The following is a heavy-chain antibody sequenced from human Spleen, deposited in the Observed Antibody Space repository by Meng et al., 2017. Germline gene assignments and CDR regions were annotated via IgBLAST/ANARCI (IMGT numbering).Heavy chain of an antibody. CDR2: INHRGST. D-gene: IGHD1-26*01. Sequence: SETLSLTCVVSGGSFSDYYWSWIRQPPGKGLEWSGEINHRGSTNYNPSLESRATISVDTSQNNLSLKLSSVTAADPAVYYCATASMAKSSGVFDHWGQGVLVTVSS. CDR1: GGSFSDYY. CDR3: ATASMAKSSGVFDH. V-gene: IGHV4-34*01. J-gene: IGHJ4*02.